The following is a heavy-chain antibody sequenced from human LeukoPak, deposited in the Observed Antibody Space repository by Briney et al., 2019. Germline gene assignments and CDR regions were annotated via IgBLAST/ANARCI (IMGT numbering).Heavy chain of an antibody. CDR3: AKGADYGDYGYYYYYMDV. CDR1: GFTFSSYE. V-gene: IGHV3-48*03. J-gene: IGHJ6*03. D-gene: IGHD4-17*01. Sequence: GRSLRLSCAASGFTFSSYEMNWVRQAPGKGLEWVSYISSGSTIYYADSVKGRFTISRDNAKNSLYLQMNSLRAEDTAVYYCAKGADYGDYGYYYYYMDVWGKGTTVTVSS. CDR2: ISSGSTI.